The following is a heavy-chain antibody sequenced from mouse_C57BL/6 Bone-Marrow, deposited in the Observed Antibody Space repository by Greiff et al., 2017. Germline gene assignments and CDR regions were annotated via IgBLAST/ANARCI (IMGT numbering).Heavy chain of an antibody. CDR3: THSGSSPSWCSY. D-gene: IGHD1-1*01. V-gene: IGHV14-4*01. CDR2: IDPENGDT. CDR1: GFNIKDDY. J-gene: IGHJ3*01. Sequence: VQLKQSGAELVRPGASVKLSCTASGFNIKDDYMHWVKQRPEQGLEWIGWIDPENGDTEYASKFQGKATITADKSSNTAYLQLSSLTSEDTAVYYCTHSGSSPSWCSYCGRGTLVTVSA.